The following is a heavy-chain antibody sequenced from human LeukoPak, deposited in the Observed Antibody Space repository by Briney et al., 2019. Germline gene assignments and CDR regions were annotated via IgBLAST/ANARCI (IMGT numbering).Heavy chain of an antibody. CDR1: GFTLSSYA. Sequence: GGSLRLSCAASGFTLSSYAMTWVRQAPGKGLEWVSDIGDSGATTYYADSVKGRFTISRDNSKNTLYLQMSSLRAEDTAVYFCASFHYYGSGAYYLSYWGQGTLVTVSS. D-gene: IGHD3-10*01. J-gene: IGHJ4*02. CDR2: IGDSGATT. CDR3: ASFHYYGSGAYYLSY. V-gene: IGHV3-23*01.